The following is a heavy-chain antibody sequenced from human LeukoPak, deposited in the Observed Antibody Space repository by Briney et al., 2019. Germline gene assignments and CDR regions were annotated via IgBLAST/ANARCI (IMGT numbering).Heavy chain of an antibody. CDR2: ISYVGSNK. CDR3: ARSKGIPGYYYGMDV. CDR1: GFTFSTNV. D-gene: IGHD2-21*01. J-gene: IGHJ6*02. Sequence: PGGSLRLSCAASGFTFSTNVMHWVRQAPGKGLEWVAFISYVGSNKNYADSVKGRFTISRDNSKNTLSLQMNSLRAEDTAFYYCARSKGIPGYYYGMDVWGQGTTVTVSS. V-gene: IGHV3-30*03.